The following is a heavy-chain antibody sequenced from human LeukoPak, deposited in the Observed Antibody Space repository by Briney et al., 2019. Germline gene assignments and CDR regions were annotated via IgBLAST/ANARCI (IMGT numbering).Heavy chain of an antibody. CDR2: ISSSSTYT. Sequence: GGSLRLSCAASGFTFSSYTMNWVRQAPGKGLGWVSSISSSSTYTHYADSVNGRLTISTDNAKNSLDLQKYSVRDQGTALYYFARGGGCGAHCYFLIHAFDIWGQRTMVTVSS. D-gene: IGHD2-21*02. V-gene: IGHV3-21*03. CDR3: ARGGGCGAHCYFLIHAFDI. CDR1: GFTFSSYT. J-gene: IGHJ3*02.